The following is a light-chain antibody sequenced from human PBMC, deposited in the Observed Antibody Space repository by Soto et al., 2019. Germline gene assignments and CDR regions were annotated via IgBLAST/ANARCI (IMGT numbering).Light chain of an antibody. Sequence: QSALTQPASVSGSPGQSITISCTGTSSDVGGYDYVSWYQQHPGNAPKLIIYDVSSRPSGVSNRFSGSKSDSTASLTISGLQAEDEADYYCNSYTSSATLVFGGGTKLTVL. CDR3: NSYTSSATLV. CDR1: SSDVGGYDY. J-gene: IGLJ2*01. V-gene: IGLV2-14*03. CDR2: DVS.